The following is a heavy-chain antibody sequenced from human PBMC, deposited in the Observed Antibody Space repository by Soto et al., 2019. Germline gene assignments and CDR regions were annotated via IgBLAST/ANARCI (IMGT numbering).Heavy chain of an antibody. V-gene: IGHV3-33*01. CDR3: ARDWRRSSSTFDY. D-gene: IGHD6-6*01. J-gene: IGHJ4*02. CDR2: MWYDGSNK. Sequence: GGSLRLSCAASGFTFSSYGMHWVRQAPGKGLEWVAVMWYDGSNKYYADSVKGRFTISRDNSKNTLYLQMNSLRAEDTAVYYCARDWRRSSSTFDYWGQGTLVTVSS. CDR1: GFTFSSYG.